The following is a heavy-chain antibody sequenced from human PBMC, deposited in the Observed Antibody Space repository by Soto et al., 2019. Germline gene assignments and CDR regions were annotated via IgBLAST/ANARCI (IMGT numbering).Heavy chain of an antibody. Sequence: QVHLQQWGAGLLKPSETLSLTCAVYGESFIGYYWTWIRQPPGKGLEWIGEINHRGYTHYNPSLKSRVTISIDTSKNQFSLKLTSVTAADTSVYYCARTDIVTTNWFDPWGRGTLVTVSS. CDR2: INHRGYT. V-gene: IGHV4-34*02. J-gene: IGHJ5*02. D-gene: IGHD5-12*01. CDR1: GESFIGYY. CDR3: ARTDIVTTNWFDP.